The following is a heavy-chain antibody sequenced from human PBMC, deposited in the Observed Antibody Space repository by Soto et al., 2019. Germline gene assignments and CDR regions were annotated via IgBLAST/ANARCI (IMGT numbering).Heavy chain of an antibody. CDR2: ISYDGSNK. CDR1: GFTFSSYG. J-gene: IGHJ6*02. D-gene: IGHD2-2*01. Sequence: RRLSCAASGFTFSSYGMHWVRQAPGKGLEWVAVISYDGSNKYYADSVKGRFTISRDNSKNTLYLQMNSLRAEDTAVYYCAKGQSGSSTSDHGMDVWGQGTTVTVSS. V-gene: IGHV3-30*18. CDR3: AKGQSGSSTSDHGMDV.